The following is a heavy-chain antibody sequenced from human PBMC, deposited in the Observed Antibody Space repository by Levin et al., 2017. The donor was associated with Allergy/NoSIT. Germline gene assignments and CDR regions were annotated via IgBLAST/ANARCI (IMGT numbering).Heavy chain of an antibody. CDR2: IFYTRNI. J-gene: IGHJ4*02. V-gene: IGHV4-39*01. CDR3: ATHRPSSGTLYYFDY. D-gene: IGHD1-1*01. Sequence: SETLSLTCAVSGVSISNSRFYWGWVRQTPGTGLEWIGSIFYTRNISYNPSLESRVSISVDTSKNQFSLRLTSVTAADTGVYYCATHRPSSGTLYYFDYWGQGTLATVSS. CDR1: GVSISNSRFY.